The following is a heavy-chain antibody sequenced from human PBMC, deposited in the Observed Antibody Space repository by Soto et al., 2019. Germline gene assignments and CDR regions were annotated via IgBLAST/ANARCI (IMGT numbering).Heavy chain of an antibody. J-gene: IGHJ3*02. D-gene: IGHD2-2*01. CDR3: ARAQRQDAFDI. CDR1: GFTFSSSD. V-gene: IGHV3-13*01. CDR2: IGTAGDT. Sequence: GGSLRLSCAASGFTFSSSDMHWVRQATGKGLEWVSAIGTAGDTYYPGSVKGRFTISRENAKNSLYLQMNSLRAGDTAVYYCARAQRQDAFDIWGQGTMVTVSS.